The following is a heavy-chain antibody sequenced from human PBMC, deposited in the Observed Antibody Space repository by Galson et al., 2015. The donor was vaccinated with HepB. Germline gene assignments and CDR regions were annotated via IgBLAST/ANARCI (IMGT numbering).Heavy chain of an antibody. CDR2: INPSGGST. D-gene: IGHD6-13*01. Sequence: SVKVSCKASGYTFTSYYMHWVRQAPGQGLEWMGIINPSGGSTTYAQKFQGRVTMTRDTSTGTVHMELSSLRSEDTAAYYCARAALPIAAAVFDAFDIWGQGTMVTVSS. CDR1: GYTFTSYY. CDR3: ARAALPIAAAVFDAFDI. V-gene: IGHV1-46*03. J-gene: IGHJ3*02.